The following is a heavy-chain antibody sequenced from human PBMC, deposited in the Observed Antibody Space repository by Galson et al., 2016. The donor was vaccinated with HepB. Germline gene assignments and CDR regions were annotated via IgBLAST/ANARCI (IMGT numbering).Heavy chain of an antibody. J-gene: IGHJ4*02. D-gene: IGHD5-24*01. CDR2: IHPSGST. CDR1: GGSFSGYY. CDR3: SRGVDAYKAGNY. Sequence: SETLSLTCAVYGGSFSGYYCNWFRQAPGMGLEWIGEIHPSGSTGYNPSLRGRVTISLDTSKNHLSLKVASVTAADTAVYFCSRGVDAYKAGNYWGQGTLVTVSA. V-gene: IGHV4-34*01.